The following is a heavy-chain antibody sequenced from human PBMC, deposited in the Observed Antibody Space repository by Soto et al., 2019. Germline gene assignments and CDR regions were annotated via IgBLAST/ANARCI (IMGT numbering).Heavy chain of an antibody. V-gene: IGHV3-21*02. J-gene: IGHJ4*02. CDR1: GFIFSQYS. CDR2: ISSTGALM. CDR3: ARDRLARGIPVAGRIDY. Sequence: EVQLVESGGGLVKPGGSLRLSCAASGFIFSQYSMNWVRQAPGKGLEWVSSISSTGALMYYADSVKGRFTISRDDADNSLYLQMNSLRVEDTAVYYCARDRLARGIPVAGRIDYWRQGALVTVSS. D-gene: IGHD6-19*01.